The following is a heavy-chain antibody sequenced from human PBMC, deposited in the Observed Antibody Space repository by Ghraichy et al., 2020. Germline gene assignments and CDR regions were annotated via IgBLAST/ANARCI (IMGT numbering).Heavy chain of an antibody. V-gene: IGHV4-59*01. J-gene: IGHJ5*02. CDR3: ARGITMVRGVTYSNWFDP. Sequence: ESLNISCTVSGGSIRSYYWSWIRQPPGKGLEWIGHIYYSGSTNYNPSLKSRVTISVDTSKNQFSLKLSSVTAADTALYYCARGITMVRGVTYSNWFDPWGQGTLVTVSS. CDR1: GGSIRSYY. D-gene: IGHD3-10*01. CDR2: IYYSGST.